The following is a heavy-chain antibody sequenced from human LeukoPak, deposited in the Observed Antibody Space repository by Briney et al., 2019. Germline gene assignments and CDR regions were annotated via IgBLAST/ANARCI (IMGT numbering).Heavy chain of an antibody. CDR2: ISWNSGSI. J-gene: IGHJ4*02. D-gene: IGHD3-22*01. Sequence: GGSLRLSCAASGFTFSSYSMNWVRQAPGKGLEWVSGISWNSGSIGYADSVKGRFTISRDNAKNSLYLQMNSLRAEDTALYYCAKDKGHYYDCSGGSDYWGQGTLVTVSS. V-gene: IGHV3-9*01. CDR3: AKDKGHYYDCSGGSDY. CDR1: GFTFSSYS.